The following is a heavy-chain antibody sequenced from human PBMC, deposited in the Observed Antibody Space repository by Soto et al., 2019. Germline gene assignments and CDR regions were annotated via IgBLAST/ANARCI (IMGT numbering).Heavy chain of an antibody. CDR1: GGSISSSSYY. CDR3: ASISIAVAGSNLDY. J-gene: IGHJ4*02. Sequence: QLQLQESGPGLVKPSETLSLTCTVSGGSISSSSYYWGWIRQPPGKGLEWIGSIYYSGSTYYNPSLKSRVTISVDTSKSQFSLKLSSVTAADTAVYYCASISIAVAGSNLDYWGQGTLVTVSS. CDR2: IYYSGST. D-gene: IGHD6-19*01. V-gene: IGHV4-39*01.